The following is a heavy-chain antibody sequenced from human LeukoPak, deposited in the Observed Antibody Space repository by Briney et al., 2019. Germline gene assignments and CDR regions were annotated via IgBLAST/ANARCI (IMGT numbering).Heavy chain of an antibody. CDR1: GGSISNIHYY. Sequence: SSETLSLTCTVSGGSISNIHYYWGWIRQPPGKGLEWIGNIDRSGSTSYNPSFKSRVTISLDTSKNHFSLRLNSVTAADTSVYYCAGGGGQYTSGGQGTLVTVSA. V-gene: IGHV4-39*07. CDR3: AGGGGQYTS. CDR2: IDRSGST. J-gene: IGHJ4*02. D-gene: IGHD3-3*01.